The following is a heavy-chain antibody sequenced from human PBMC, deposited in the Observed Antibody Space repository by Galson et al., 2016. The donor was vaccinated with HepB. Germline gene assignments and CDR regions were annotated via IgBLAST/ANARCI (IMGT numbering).Heavy chain of an antibody. J-gene: IGHJ4*02. CDR1: GDSINSSNW. Sequence: SETLSLTCAVSGDSINSSNWWTWVRQPPGKGLEWIGEIHHSGSTNYNPSLKSRVTMSVDMSKNQFSLQLKSVTADDTATYYCARVLGFTMVRRVLDYWGQGTPVTVSS. V-gene: IGHV4-4*02. CDR2: IHHSGST. D-gene: IGHD3-10*01. CDR3: ARVLGFTMVRRVLDY.